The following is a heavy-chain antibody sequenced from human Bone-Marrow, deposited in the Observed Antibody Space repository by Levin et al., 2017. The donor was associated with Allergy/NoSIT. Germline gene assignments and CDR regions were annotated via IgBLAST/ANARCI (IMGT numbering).Heavy chain of an antibody. CDR1: GYKFTNYW. V-gene: IGHV5-51*01. D-gene: IGHD3-9*01. Sequence: GESLKISCQGSGYKFTNYWIGWVRQMPGKGLELMGIIYPGDSDTRYNPSFQGHVAISADKSLHTAYLQWRSLKASDSATYFCARLPGAYFEWSDFYVDNWGQGTQVTVSS. CDR2: IYPGDSDT. CDR3: ARLPGAYFEWSDFYVDN. J-gene: IGHJ4*02.